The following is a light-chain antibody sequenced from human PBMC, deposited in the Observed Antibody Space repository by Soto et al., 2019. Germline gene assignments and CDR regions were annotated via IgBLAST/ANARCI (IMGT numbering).Light chain of an antibody. CDR2: EVS. CDR3: SSYAGSNALV. CDR1: SSDVGGYNY. Sequence: QSVLTQPPSVSAAPGQKVTISCTGTSSDVGGYNYVSWYQQHPGKAPKLMIYEVSKRPSGVPDRFSGSKSGNTASLTVSGLQAEDEADYYCSSYAGSNALVFGTGTKLTVL. J-gene: IGLJ1*01. V-gene: IGLV2-8*01.